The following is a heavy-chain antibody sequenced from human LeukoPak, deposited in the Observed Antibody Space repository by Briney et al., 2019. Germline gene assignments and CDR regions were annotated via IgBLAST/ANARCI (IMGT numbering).Heavy chain of an antibody. CDR2: IYYSGST. Sequence: PSETLSPTCTVSGGSISSYYWSWIRQPPGKGLEWIGYIYYSGSTNYNPSLKSRVTISVDTSKNQFSLKLSSVTAADTAVYYCARRNRYYFDYWGQGTLVTVSS. CDR3: ARRNRYYFDY. J-gene: IGHJ4*02. D-gene: IGHD1-14*01. V-gene: IGHV4-59*01. CDR1: GGSISSYY.